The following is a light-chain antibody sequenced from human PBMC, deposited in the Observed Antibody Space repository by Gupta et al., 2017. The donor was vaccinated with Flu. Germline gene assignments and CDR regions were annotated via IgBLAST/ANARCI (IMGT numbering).Light chain of an antibody. CDR3: SSYTVRTTLEVV. V-gene: IGLV2-14*01. CDR1: SSDVGAYNY. J-gene: IGLJ2*01. Sequence: QSALTQPASVSGSPGQSITISCTGSSSDVGAYNYVSWYQQHPGKAPKLMIYEVSYRPSGVSNRFSGSKSGNTASLTISGLQAEDEADYYCSSYTVRTTLEVVFGGGTKLTVL. CDR2: EVS.